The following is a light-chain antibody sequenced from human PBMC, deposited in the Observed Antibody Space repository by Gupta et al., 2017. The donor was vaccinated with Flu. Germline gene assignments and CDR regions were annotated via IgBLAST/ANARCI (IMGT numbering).Light chain of an antibody. CDR3: MQALQTRT. J-gene: IGKJ1*01. V-gene: IGKV2-28*01. CDR2: LGS. CDR1: QSLLHSSGYYY. Sequence: DIVMTQSPLSLPVTPGEPASISCRSSQSLLHSSGYYYLDWYLQKPGQSPQLLIYLGSNRASGVPDRFSGSGSGTDFTLKISRGEAEDVGVYYCMQALQTRTFGQGTKVEIK.